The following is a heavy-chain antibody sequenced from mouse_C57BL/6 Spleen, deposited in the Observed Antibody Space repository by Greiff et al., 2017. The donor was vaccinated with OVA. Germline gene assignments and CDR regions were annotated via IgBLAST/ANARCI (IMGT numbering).Heavy chain of an antibody. CDR2: IDPENGDT. Sequence: VQLQQSGAELVRPGASVKLSCTASGFNIKDDYMHWVKQRPEQGLEWIGWIDPENGDTEYASKFQGKATITADTSSNTAYLQLSSLTSEDTAVYYCTTSSQAWFAYWGQGTLVTVSA. D-gene: IGHD1-1*01. V-gene: IGHV14-4*01. CDR3: TTSSQAWFAY. J-gene: IGHJ3*01. CDR1: GFNIKDDY.